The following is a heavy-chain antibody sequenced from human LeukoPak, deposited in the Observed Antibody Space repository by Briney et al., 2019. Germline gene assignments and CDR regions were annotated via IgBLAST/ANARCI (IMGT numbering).Heavy chain of an antibody. Sequence: SETLSLTCTVSGGSISSYYWSWIRQPAGKGLEWIGSIYYSGSTYYNPSLKSRVTISVDTSKNQFSLKLSSVTAADTAVYYCARVGKAVYYYYYMDVWGKGTTVTVSS. CDR2: IYYSGST. D-gene: IGHD4-23*01. CDR1: GGSISSYY. V-gene: IGHV4-4*07. CDR3: ARVGKAVYYYYYMDV. J-gene: IGHJ6*03.